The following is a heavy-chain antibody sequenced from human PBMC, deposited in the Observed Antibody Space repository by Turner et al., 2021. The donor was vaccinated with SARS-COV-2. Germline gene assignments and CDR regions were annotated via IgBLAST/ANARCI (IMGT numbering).Heavy chain of an antibody. V-gene: IGHV4-39*01. Sequence: QLQLQASGPGLVKPSEALSPTCTVAAGSISSSSYYWGWIRQPPGKGLEWIGSIYYSGSTYYNPSLKSRVTISVDTSKNQFSLKLSSVTAADTAVYYCARFEYGYSYDFGFDYWGQGTLVTVSS. CDR2: IYYSGST. CDR1: AGSISSSSYY. D-gene: IGHD5-18*01. CDR3: ARFEYGYSYDFGFDY. J-gene: IGHJ4*02.